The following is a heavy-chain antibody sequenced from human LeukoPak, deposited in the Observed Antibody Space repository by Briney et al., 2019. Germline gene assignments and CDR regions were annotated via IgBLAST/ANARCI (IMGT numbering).Heavy chain of an antibody. D-gene: IGHD2-2*01. V-gene: IGHV3-21*01. CDR1: GFTFSTYA. J-gene: IGHJ4*02. Sequence: GGSLRLSCAASGFTFSTYAMNRVRQAPGEGLKWVSCITGDSACIYYADSVKGRFTISRDNAKNSLYLQMNSLRAEDTAVYYCARYGVSSSTSYIDFWGQGTLVTVSS. CDR3: ARYGVSSSTSYIDF. CDR2: ITGDSACI.